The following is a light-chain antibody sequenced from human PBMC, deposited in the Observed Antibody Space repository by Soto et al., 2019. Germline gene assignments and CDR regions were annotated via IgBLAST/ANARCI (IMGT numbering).Light chain of an antibody. Sequence: EIVLTQSPATLSLSPGERATLSCRASQSVSSYLAWYQQKPGQAPRLLIYDASNRATGIPARFSGSGSGTDFTLTISSLEPEDFAVYYCQPRSNWLITFGQGTRLEI. CDR1: QSVSSY. CDR3: QPRSNWLIT. J-gene: IGKJ5*01. CDR2: DAS. V-gene: IGKV3-11*01.